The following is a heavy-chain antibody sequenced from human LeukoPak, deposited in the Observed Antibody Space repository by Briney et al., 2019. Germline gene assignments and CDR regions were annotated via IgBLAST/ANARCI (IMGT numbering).Heavy chain of an antibody. CDR1: GGSISSYY. J-gene: IGHJ4*02. V-gene: IGHV4-59*08. D-gene: IGHD1-26*01. Sequence: SETLSLTCTVSGGSISSYYWSWIRQPPGKGLEWIGYIYYSGSTNYHPSLKSRVTISADTSKNQFSLKLSSVTAADTAVYYCARHWVGATIGFDYWGQGTLVTVSS. CDR2: IYYSGST. CDR3: ARHWVGATIGFDY.